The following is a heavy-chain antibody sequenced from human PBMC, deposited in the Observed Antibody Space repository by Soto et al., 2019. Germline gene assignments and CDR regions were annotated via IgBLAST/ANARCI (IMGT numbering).Heavy chain of an antibody. Sequence: GGSLRLSCAASGFTVSSNYMSWVRQAPGKGLEWVSVIYSGGSTYYADSVKGRFTISRDNSKNTLYLQMNSLRAEDTAVYYCARVDKDIWGSYFFNYWGQGTLVTVSS. CDR3: ARVDKDIWGSYFFNY. D-gene: IGHD3-16*01. CDR2: IYSGGST. V-gene: IGHV3-66*01. J-gene: IGHJ4*02. CDR1: GFTVSSNY.